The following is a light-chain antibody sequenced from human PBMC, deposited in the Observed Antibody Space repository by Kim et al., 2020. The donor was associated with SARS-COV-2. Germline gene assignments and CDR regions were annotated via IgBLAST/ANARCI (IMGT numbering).Light chain of an antibody. CDR1: SSDVGGYNS. CDR2: DVS. J-gene: IGLJ1*01. Sequence: GQSFTISGTGTSSDVGGYNSVSWYQQHPGKAPKLMIYDVSERASGVSNRFSGSQSGNTASLTISGLRAEDEADYYCSSHTTSSTYVFGSGTKVTVL. V-gene: IGLV2-14*03. CDR3: SSHTTSSTYV.